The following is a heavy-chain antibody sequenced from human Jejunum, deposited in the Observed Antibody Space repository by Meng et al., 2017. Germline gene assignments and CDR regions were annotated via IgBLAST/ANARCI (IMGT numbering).Heavy chain of an antibody. Sequence: GHLQRRGPGWGKPSGTLALTWLVSGGSISNNNWWSWVRQPPGKGLEWIGEISHTGRINYNPSLKSRVTMSLDKSKNQFSLDLTSVTGADTAVYYCARDLLDPNIAATGWFDPWGQGTLVTVSS. CDR1: GGSISNNNW. CDR2: ISHTGRI. D-gene: IGHD2/OR15-2a*01. CDR3: ARDLLDPNIAATGWFDP. J-gene: IGHJ5*02. V-gene: IGHV4-4*02.